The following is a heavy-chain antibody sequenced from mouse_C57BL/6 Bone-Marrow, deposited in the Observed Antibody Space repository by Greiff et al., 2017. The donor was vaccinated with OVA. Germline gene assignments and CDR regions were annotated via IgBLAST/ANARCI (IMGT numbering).Heavy chain of an antibody. CDR2: ISGGGGNT. V-gene: IGHV5-9*01. Sequence: EVKVVESGGGLVKPGGSLKLSCAASGFTFSSYTMSWVRQTPEKRLAWVATISGGGGNTYYPASVKGRFTISRDNAKNTLYLQMSSLRSEDTALYYCARRGGSSWYFDVWGTGTTVTVSS. CDR3: ARRGGSSWYFDV. J-gene: IGHJ1*03. D-gene: IGHD1-1*01. CDR1: GFTFSSYT.